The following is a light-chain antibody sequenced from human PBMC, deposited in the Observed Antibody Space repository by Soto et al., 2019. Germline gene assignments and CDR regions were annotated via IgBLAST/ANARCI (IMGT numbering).Light chain of an antibody. CDR1: SSDVGSSNL. Sequence: QSALTHPSSVSGSPGQSITLSCTGTSSDVGSSNLVSWYQTHPGKAPKLIIYEGRRRPSGVSGRFSGSKSGNTASLTISGLQAEDEADYYCCSFAHTTTFYVFGTATKLTVL. CDR2: EGR. J-gene: IGLJ1*01. V-gene: IGLV2-23*01. CDR3: CSFAHTTTFYV.